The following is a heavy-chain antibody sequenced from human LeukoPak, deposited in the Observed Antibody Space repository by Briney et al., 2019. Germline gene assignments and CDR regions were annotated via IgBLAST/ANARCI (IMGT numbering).Heavy chain of an antibody. Sequence: ASVKVSCKASGYTFTGYYMHWVRQAPGQGLEWMGWMNPNSGNTGYAQKFQGRVTMTRNTSISTAYMELSSLRSEDTAVYYCARLDEMATISSWGQGTLVTVSS. CDR3: ARLDEMATISS. CDR2: MNPNSGNT. D-gene: IGHD5-24*01. V-gene: IGHV1-8*02. CDR1: GYTFTGYY. J-gene: IGHJ5*02.